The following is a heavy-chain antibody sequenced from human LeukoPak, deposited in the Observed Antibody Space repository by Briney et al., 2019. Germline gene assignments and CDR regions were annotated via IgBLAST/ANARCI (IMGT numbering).Heavy chain of an antibody. CDR2: IYYSGST. CDR1: GGSISSYY. Sequence: PSETLSLTCTVSGGSISSYYWSWIRQPPGKGLEWIGYIYYSGSTNYNPSLKSRVTISVDTSKNQFSLKLSSVTAADTAVYYCARVGSSSWYWAAWFDPWGQGTLVTVSS. D-gene: IGHD6-13*01. V-gene: IGHV4-59*01. CDR3: ARVGSSSWYWAAWFDP. J-gene: IGHJ5*02.